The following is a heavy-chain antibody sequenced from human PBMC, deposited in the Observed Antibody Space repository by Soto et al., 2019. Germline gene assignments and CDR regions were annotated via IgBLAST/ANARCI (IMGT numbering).Heavy chain of an antibody. CDR2: IKSKTDGGTT. J-gene: IGHJ6*02. V-gene: IGHV3-15*01. CDR3: TTEWGAALGMDV. Sequence: EVQLVESGGGLVKPGGSLRLSCAASGFTFSNAWMSWVRQAPGKGLEWVGRIKSKTDGGTTDYAAPVKGRFTISRDDSKNTLYLQMNSLKTEDTAVYYCTTEWGAALGMDVWGQGTTVTVSS. CDR1: GFTFSNAW. D-gene: IGHD2-15*01.